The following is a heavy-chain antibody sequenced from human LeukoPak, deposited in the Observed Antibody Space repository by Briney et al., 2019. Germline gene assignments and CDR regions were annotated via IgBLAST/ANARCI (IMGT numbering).Heavy chain of an antibody. CDR3: ARGLVEYSSSEGYY. Sequence: SETLSLTCAVYGGSFSGYYWSWIPQPPGKGLEWIGEINHSGSTNYNPSLKSRVTISVDTSKNQFSLKLSSVTAADTAVYYCARGLVEYSSSEGYYWGQGTLVTVSS. CDR1: GGSFSGYY. J-gene: IGHJ4*02. V-gene: IGHV4-34*01. CDR2: INHSGST. D-gene: IGHD6-6*01.